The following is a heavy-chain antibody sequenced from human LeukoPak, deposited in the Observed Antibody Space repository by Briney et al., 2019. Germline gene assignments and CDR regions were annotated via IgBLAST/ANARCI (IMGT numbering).Heavy chain of an antibody. J-gene: IGHJ5*02. CDR2: IRSKAYGGTT. D-gene: IGHD1-26*01. CDR1: GFRFSDYE. CDR3: TRDAFSGSYSSVFWFDP. V-gene: IGHV3-49*04. Sequence: PGGSLRLSCVASGFRFSDYEMNWVRQAPGKGLEWVGFIRSKAYGGTTEYAASVKGRFTISRDDSKSIAYLQMNSLKTEDTAVYYCTRDAFSGSYSSVFWFDPWGQGTLVTVSS.